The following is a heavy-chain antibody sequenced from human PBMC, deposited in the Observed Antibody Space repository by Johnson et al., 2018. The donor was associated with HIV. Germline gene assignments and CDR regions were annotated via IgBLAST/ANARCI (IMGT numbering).Heavy chain of an antibody. Sequence: VQLMESGGGVVQPGRSLRLSCAASGFTFSNYAMHWVRQAPDKGLEWVANIKQDGTEKYYVDFVKGRFTISRDNAKNSLYLQMNSLRAEDTAVYYCAREMAWEDAFDIWGQGTMVTVSS. CDR3: AREMAWEDAFDI. D-gene: IGHD5-24*01. CDR1: GFTFSNYA. J-gene: IGHJ3*02. V-gene: IGHV3-7*01. CDR2: IKQDGTEK.